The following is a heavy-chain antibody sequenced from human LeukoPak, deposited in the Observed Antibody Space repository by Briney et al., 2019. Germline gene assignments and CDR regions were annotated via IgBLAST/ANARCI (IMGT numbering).Heavy chain of an antibody. J-gene: IGHJ4*02. CDR2: MNPNSGNT. D-gene: IGHD5-12*01. Sequence: GASVKVSCKASGYTFTSYDINWVRQATGQGLEWMGWMNPNSGNTGYAQKFQGRVTITRNTSISTAYMELSSLRSDDTAVYYCARDPQGSGYDPPFDYWGQGTLVTVSS. CDR1: GYTFTSYD. V-gene: IGHV1-8*03. CDR3: ARDPQGSGYDPPFDY.